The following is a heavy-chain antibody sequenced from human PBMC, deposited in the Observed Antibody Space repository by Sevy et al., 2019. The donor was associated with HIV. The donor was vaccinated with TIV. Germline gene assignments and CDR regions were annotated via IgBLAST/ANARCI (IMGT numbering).Heavy chain of an antibody. CDR3: ARAGSGWYDHYFDP. Sequence: ASVKVSCKASGYTFTSYDINWVRQATGQGLEWMGWMNLNSGNTGYAQKFQGRVTMTRNTSISTAYMELRSLRSEDTAMYYCARAGSGWYDHYFDPWGQGTRVTVSS. V-gene: IGHV1-8*01. J-gene: IGHJ4*02. D-gene: IGHD6-19*01. CDR1: GYTFTSYD. CDR2: MNLNSGNT.